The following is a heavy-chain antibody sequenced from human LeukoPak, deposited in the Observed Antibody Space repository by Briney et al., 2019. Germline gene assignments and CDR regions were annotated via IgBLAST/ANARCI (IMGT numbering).Heavy chain of an antibody. V-gene: IGHV3-48*01. CDR1: GFTFSSAW. CDR3: AREDYGNEI. CDR2: ISSSSSTI. Sequence: PGGSLRLSCAASGFTFSSAWMNWVRQAPGKGLEWVSYISSSSSTIYYADSVKGRFTISRDNAKNSLYLQMNSLRAEDTAVYYCAREDYGNEIWGQGTLVTVSS. D-gene: IGHD4-17*01. J-gene: IGHJ4*02.